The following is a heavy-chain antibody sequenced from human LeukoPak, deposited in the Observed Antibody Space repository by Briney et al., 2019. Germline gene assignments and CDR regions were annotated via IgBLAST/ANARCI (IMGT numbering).Heavy chain of an antibody. CDR2: INPNSGGT. CDR3: AREVAGTTPERERFDP. Sequence: ASVKVSCKASGYTFTGYYMHWVRQAPGQGLEWMGRINPNSGGTNYARKFQGRVTMTRDTSISTAYMELSRLRSDDTAVYYCAREVAGTTPERERFDPWGQGTLVTVSS. J-gene: IGHJ5*02. CDR1: GYTFTGYY. V-gene: IGHV1-2*06. D-gene: IGHD1-7*01.